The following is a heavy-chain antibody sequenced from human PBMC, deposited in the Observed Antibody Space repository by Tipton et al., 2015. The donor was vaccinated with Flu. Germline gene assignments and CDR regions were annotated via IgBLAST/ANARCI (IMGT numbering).Heavy chain of an antibody. J-gene: IGHJ4*02. V-gene: IGHV4-34*01. D-gene: IGHD2-15*01. CDR2: INHSGRT. CDR3: ARGGPNIVVVVAAACFDY. CDR1: GGSISSYY. Sequence: LRLSCTVSGGSISSYYWSWIRQPPGKGLEWIGEINHSGRTNYNPSLKSRVTISVDTSKNQFSLKLSSVTAADTAVYYCARGGPNIVVVVAAACFDYWGQGPLVTVSS.